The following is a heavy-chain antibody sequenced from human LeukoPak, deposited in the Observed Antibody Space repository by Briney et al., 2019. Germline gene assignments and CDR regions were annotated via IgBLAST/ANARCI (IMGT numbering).Heavy chain of an antibody. D-gene: IGHD6-13*01. Sequence: ASVKVSCKASGYTFTGYYMHWVRQAPGQGLEWMGWINPNSGGTNYAQKLQGRVTMTRDTSISTAYMELSRLRSDDTAVYYCARDGGSSSWYYGYWGQGTLVTVSS. CDR3: ARDGGSSSWYYGY. CDR1: GYTFTGYY. CDR2: INPNSGGT. J-gene: IGHJ4*02. V-gene: IGHV1-2*02.